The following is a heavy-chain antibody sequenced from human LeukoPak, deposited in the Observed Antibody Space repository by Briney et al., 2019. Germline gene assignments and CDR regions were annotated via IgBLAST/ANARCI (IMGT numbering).Heavy chain of an antibody. D-gene: IGHD3-22*01. CDR2: ISSGIDAI. CDR3: ARSYDHTGSHYYYYMDV. CDR1: GFTFNSYT. V-gene: IGHV3-48*01. J-gene: IGHJ6*03. Sequence: GGSLRLSCAASGFTFNSYTMNWVRQAPGQGLEWVSFISSGIDAIYYADSVKGRFTISRDNAKNSLSLQMNSLSAEDTAVYFCARSYDHTGSHYYYYMDVWGKGTTVTVSS.